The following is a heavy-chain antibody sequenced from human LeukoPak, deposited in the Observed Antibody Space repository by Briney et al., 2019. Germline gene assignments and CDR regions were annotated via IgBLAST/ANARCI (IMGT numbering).Heavy chain of an antibody. J-gene: IGHJ4*02. Sequence: GGSLRLSCAASGFTFSSYGMHWVRQAPGKGLELVAVISYDGSNKYYADSVKGRFTISRDNSKNTLYLQMNSLRAEDTAVYYCAKDSGVVVTYFDYWGQGTLVTVSS. D-gene: IGHD3-22*01. CDR1: GFTFSSYG. V-gene: IGHV3-30*18. CDR2: ISYDGSNK. CDR3: AKDSGVVVTYFDY.